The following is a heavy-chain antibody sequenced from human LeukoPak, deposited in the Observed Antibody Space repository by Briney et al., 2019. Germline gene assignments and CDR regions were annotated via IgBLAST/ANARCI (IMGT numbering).Heavy chain of an antibody. Sequence: ASVKVSCKASGYTFTDHGITWVRQAPGQGLEWMGWINTNTGDPTYAQGFTGRFVFSLDTSVNTAYLQISSLKAEDTAVYYCARDQDRGYDFSFDYWGQGSLVTVSS. CDR1: GYTFTDHG. CDR2: INTNTGDP. V-gene: IGHV7-4-1*02. D-gene: IGHD5-12*01. CDR3: ARDQDRGYDFSFDY. J-gene: IGHJ4*02.